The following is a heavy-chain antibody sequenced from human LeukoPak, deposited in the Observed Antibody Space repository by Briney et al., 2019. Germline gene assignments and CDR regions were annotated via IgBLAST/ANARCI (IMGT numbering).Heavy chain of an antibody. Sequence: GASVKVSCKASGYTFTSYDINWVRQATGQGLEWMGWMNPNSGNTGYAQKFQGRVTMTRNTSISTAYVELSSLRSEDTAVYYCARDQDIVVVVAALRQREMGGFDPWGQGTLVTVSS. CDR3: ARDQDIVVVVAALRQREMGGFDP. V-gene: IGHV1-8*01. CDR1: GYTFTSYD. J-gene: IGHJ5*02. D-gene: IGHD2-15*01. CDR2: MNPNSGNT.